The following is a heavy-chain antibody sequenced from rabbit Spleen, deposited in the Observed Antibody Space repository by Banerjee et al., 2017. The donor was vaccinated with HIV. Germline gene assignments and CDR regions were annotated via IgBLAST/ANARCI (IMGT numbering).Heavy chain of an antibody. D-gene: IGHD1-1*01. J-gene: IGHJ4*01. V-gene: IGHV1S45*01. Sequence: QEQLVESGGGLVKPEGSLTLTCTASGFSFSNNYYMCWVRQAPGKGLEWIGCISSGSSGSTYYASGAKGRFTISRTSSTTVTLQMTSLTAAYTAIYFCARGDSGSDYSFNLWGQGTLVTVS. CDR2: ISSGSSGST. CDR1: GFSFSNNYY. CDR3: ARGDSGSDYSFNL.